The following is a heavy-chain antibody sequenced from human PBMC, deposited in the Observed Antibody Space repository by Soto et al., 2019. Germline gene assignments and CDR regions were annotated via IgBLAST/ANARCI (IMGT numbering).Heavy chain of an antibody. CDR3: ASSIVATTCLEY. D-gene: IGHD5-12*01. CDR1: GGSFSGYY. CDR2: INHSGST. J-gene: IGHJ4*02. V-gene: IGHV4-34*01. Sequence: PSETLSLTCAVYGGSFSGYYWSWIRQPPGKGLEWIGEINHSGSTNYNPSLKSRVTISVDTSKNQFSLKLSSVTAADTAVYYCASSIVATTCLEYWGQGTLGTVSS.